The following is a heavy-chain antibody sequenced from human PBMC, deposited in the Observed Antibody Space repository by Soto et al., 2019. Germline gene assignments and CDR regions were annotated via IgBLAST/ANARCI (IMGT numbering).Heavy chain of an antibody. D-gene: IGHD4-17*01. CDR3: ARDFTTAETPGDDFDY. V-gene: IGHV3-23*01. J-gene: IGHJ4*02. CDR2: IGISGVDT. Sequence: GKGLEWVSCIGISGVDTYYADSVKGRFTISRDNSRNTVHLQMNSLSAEDTAVYYCARDFTTAETPGDDFDYWGQGIPVTVSS.